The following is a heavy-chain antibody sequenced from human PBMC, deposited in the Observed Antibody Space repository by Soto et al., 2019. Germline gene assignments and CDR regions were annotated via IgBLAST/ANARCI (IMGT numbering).Heavy chain of an antibody. J-gene: IGHJ3*02. D-gene: IGHD3-22*01. V-gene: IGHV3-33*01. CDR1: GFTFSSYG. Sequence: LRLSCAASGFTFSSYGMHWVRQAPGKGLEWVAVIWYDGSNKYYADSVKGRFTISRDNSKNTLYLQMNSLRAEDTAVYYCAREEYYDSSGMGDAFDIWGQGTMVTVSS. CDR3: AREEYYDSSGMGDAFDI. CDR2: IWYDGSNK.